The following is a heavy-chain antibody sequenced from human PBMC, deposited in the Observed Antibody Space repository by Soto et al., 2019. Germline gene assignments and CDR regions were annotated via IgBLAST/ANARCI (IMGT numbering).Heavy chain of an antibody. V-gene: IGHV3-23*01. D-gene: IGHD2-15*01. CDR3: AKGLKVVVVAATQGDY. J-gene: IGHJ4*02. CDR2: ISGSGGST. Sequence: GGSLRLSCAASGFTFSSYAMSWVRQAPGKGLEWVSAISGSGGSTYYADSVKGRFTISRDNSKNTLYLQMNSLRAEDTAVYYCAKGLKVVVVAATQGDYWGQGTLVTVSS. CDR1: GFTFSSYA.